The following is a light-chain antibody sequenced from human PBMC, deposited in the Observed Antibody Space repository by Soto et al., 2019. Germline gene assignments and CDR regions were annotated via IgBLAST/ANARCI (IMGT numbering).Light chain of an antibody. Sequence: ETVLTQSPGTLPLSPGDRATLSCRASQSVSSAYLAWYQQKPGQAPRLLIYGASSRAAGIPDRFSGSGSGKDCTLTISRMEPEDFAVYYCQQYATSRWTFGQGTKVELK. CDR1: QSVSSAY. CDR3: QQYATSRWT. V-gene: IGKV3-20*01. J-gene: IGKJ1*01. CDR2: GAS.